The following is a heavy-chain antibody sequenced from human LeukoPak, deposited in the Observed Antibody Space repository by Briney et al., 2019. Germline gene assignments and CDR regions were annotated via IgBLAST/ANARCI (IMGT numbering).Heavy chain of an antibody. CDR2: ISGSGDST. CDR3: ARDTDYDFWSGYYLNFDY. D-gene: IGHD3-3*01. CDR1: GFTFSSYD. Sequence: PGGSLRLSCAASGFTFSSYDMSWVRQAPGKGLEWVSGISGSGDSTYYADSVKGRFTISRDNSKNTLYLQMNSLRAEDTAVYYCARDTDYDFWSGYYLNFDYWGQGTLVTVSS. V-gene: IGHV3-23*01. J-gene: IGHJ4*02.